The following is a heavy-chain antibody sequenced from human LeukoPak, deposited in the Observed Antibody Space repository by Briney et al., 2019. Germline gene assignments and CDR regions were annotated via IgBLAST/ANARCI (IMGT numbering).Heavy chain of an antibody. CDR2: INPSGGST. J-gene: IGHJ3*02. D-gene: IGHD3-22*01. CDR1: GYTFTSYY. V-gene: IGHV1-46*01. Sequence: ASVKVSCKASGYTFTSYYMHWVRQAPGQGLEWMGIINPSGGSTSYAQKFQGRVTMTRDMSTSTVYMELSSLRSEDTAVYYCARLIYDSSGYPDAFDIWGQGTMVTVSS. CDR3: ARLIYDSSGYPDAFDI.